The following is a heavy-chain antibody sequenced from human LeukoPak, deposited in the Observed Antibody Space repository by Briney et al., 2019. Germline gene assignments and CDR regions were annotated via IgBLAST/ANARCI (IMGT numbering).Heavy chain of an antibody. J-gene: IGHJ3*02. V-gene: IGHV3-21*01. CDR2: ISSSSSYI. D-gene: IGHD5-18*01. CDR1: GFTFSSYS. Sequence: GGSLRLSCAASGFTFSSYSMNWVRQAPGKGLEWVSSISSSSSYIYYADSVKGRFTIPRDNAKNSLYLQMNSLRAEDTAVYYCARDLRSYGFREDDAFDIWGQGTMVTVSS. CDR3: ARDLRSYGFREDDAFDI.